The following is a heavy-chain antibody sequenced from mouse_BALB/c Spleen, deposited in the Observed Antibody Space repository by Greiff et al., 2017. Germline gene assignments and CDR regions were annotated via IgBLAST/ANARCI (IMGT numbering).Heavy chain of an antibody. CDR1: GYTFTSYY. J-gene: IGHJ3*01. CDR3: ARGIGEGFAY. Sequence: QVQLQQSGPELVKPGASVRISCKASGYTFTSYYIHRVKQRPGQGLEWIGWIYPGNVNTKYNEKFKGKATLTADKSSSTAYMQLSSLTSEDSAVYFCARGIGEGFAYWGQGTLVTVSA. CDR2: IYPGNVNT. D-gene: IGHD2-14*01. V-gene: IGHV1S56*01.